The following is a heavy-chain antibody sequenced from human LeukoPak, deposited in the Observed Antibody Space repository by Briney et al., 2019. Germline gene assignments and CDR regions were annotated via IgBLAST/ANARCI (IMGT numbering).Heavy chain of an antibody. CDR1: GYTFTGYY. V-gene: IGHV1-2*02. Sequence: ASVKVSCKASGYTFTGYYMHWVRQAPGHGVEWMGWINPNSGGTNYAQKFQGRVNMTRDTSISTAYMELSRLRSDDTAVYYCARAIKPRSITMVRGAHADTFDIWGQGTMVTVSS. D-gene: IGHD3-10*01. CDR3: ARAIKPRSITMVRGAHADTFDI. CDR2: INPNSGGT. J-gene: IGHJ3*02.